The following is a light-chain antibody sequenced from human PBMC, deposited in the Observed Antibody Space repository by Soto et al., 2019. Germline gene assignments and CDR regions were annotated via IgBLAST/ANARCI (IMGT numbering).Light chain of an antibody. J-gene: IGLJ2*01. CDR3: CSHAGSSSFVV. Sequence: QAALTQPASVSGSPGQSVTISCTGTSIDVGNYNLVSWYQQHPGKDPKLMIYEVSKRPSGVSNRFSGSKSGNSASLTISGLQAEDEADYYCCSHAGSSSFVVFGGGTQLTVL. CDR1: SIDVGNYNL. V-gene: IGLV2-23*02. CDR2: EVS.